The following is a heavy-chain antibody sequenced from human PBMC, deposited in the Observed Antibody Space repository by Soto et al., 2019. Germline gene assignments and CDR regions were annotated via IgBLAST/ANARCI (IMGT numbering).Heavy chain of an antibody. CDR1: GGSISSYY. J-gene: IGHJ6*02. CDR2: IYYSGST. D-gene: IGHD6-13*01. CDR3: ARVSIAAATYYYYYGMDV. Sequence: QVQLQESGPGLVKPSETLSLTCTVSGGSISSYYWSWIRQPPGKGLEWIGYIYYSGSTNYNPSPKSRVTISVDTSKNQFSLKLSSVTAADTAVYYCARVSIAAATYYYYYGMDVWGQGTTVTVSS. V-gene: IGHV4-59*01.